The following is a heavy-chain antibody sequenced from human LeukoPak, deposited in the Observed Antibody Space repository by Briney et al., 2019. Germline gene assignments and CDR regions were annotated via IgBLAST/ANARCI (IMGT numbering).Heavy chain of an antibody. D-gene: IGHD6-19*01. J-gene: IGHJ6*02. CDR1: GFTFSSYA. CDR3: ASLAYSSGWYTFYYYYYGMDV. V-gene: IGHV3-30*04. CDR2: ISYDGSNK. Sequence: GGSLRLSCAASGFTFSSYAMHWVRQAPGKGLEWVAVISYDGSNKYYADSVKGRFTISRDNSKNTLYLQMNGLRAEDTAVYYCASLAYSSGWYTFYYYYYGMDVWGQGTTVTVSS.